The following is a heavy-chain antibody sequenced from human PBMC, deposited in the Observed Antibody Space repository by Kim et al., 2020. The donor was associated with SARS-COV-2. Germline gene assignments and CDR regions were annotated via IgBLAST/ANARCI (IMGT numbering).Heavy chain of an antibody. V-gene: IGHV3-49*03. D-gene: IGHD3-10*01. Sequence: GGSLRLSCTASGFTFGDYAMSWFRQAPGKGLEWVNFIRSKAYGGTTEYAASVRGRFTISRDDSKSIAYLQMNSLKTEDTAVYYCTRDQYYYGSGSYYISADYWGPGTLVTVSS. CDR2: IRSKAYGGTT. J-gene: IGHJ4*02. CDR3: TRDQYYYGSGSYYISADY. CDR1: GFTFGDYA.